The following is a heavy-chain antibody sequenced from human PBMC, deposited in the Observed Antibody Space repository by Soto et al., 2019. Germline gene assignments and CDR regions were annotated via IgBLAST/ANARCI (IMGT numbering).Heavy chain of an antibody. D-gene: IGHD3-22*01. CDR2: ISDDGSKK. CDR3: ARHGHIAMVVVVMRY. Sequence: QVQRVESGGGVVQPGRSLRLSCAASGFTFSSYAMHWVRQAPGKGLEWVAVISDDGSKKYYADSVKGRFTNSRDNSKNPPELQMDRLIAEETAVDYCARHGHIAMVVVVMRYWGQGTLVTVFS. CDR1: GFTFSSYA. V-gene: IGHV3-30-3*01. J-gene: IGHJ4*02.